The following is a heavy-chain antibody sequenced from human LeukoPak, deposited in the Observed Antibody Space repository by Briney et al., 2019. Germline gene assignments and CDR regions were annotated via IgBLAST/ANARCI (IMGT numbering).Heavy chain of an antibody. J-gene: IGHJ5*02. D-gene: IGHD2-15*01. CDR3: AGVVAATPDNNWFDP. Sequence: GASVKVSCTASGYTFTSYGISWVRQAPGQGLEWMGWISAYNGNTNYAQKLQGRVTMTTDTSTSIAYMELRSLRSDDTAVYYCAGVVAATPDNNWFDPWGQGTLVTVSS. V-gene: IGHV1-18*01. CDR1: GYTFTSYG. CDR2: ISAYNGNT.